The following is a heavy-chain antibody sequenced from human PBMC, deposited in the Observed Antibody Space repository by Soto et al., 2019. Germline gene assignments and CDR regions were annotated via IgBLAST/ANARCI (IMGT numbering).Heavy chain of an antibody. J-gene: IGHJ5*02. D-gene: IGHD3-10*01. Sequence: SETLSLTCGVYGGSFRNYYWIWVRQPPGKGLEWIGEVNHSGEATYNPSLQSRITISLDTSNNQFSLKMTSVTAADTAMYFCTRAGRFPRSWFDPWGQGTQVTVSS. CDR1: GGSFRNYY. CDR2: VNHSGEA. V-gene: IGHV4-34*01. CDR3: TRAGRFPRSWFDP.